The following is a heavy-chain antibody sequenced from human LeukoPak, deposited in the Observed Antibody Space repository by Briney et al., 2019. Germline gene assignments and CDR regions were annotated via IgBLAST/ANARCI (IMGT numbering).Heavy chain of an antibody. V-gene: IGHV3-30*18. J-gene: IGHJ5*02. CDR2: ISYDGSNK. CDR3: AKADYGDSPFDP. Sequence: GGSLRLSCAASGFTFSSYGMRRVRQAPGKGLEWVAVISYDGSNKYYADSVKGRFTISRDNSKNTLYLQMNSLRAEDTAVYYCAKADYGDSPFDPWGQGTLVTVSS. D-gene: IGHD4-17*01. CDR1: GFTFSSYG.